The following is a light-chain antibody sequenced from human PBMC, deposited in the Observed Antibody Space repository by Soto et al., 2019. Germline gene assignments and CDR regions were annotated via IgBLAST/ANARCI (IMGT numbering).Light chain of an antibody. CDR3: QQYNNWPPWT. CDR1: QSVSGN. CDR2: GAS. J-gene: IGKJ1*01. V-gene: IGKV3-15*01. Sequence: EIVMTQSPATLSVSPGERATLSCRASQSVSGNLAWYQQKPGQAPRPLIYGASNRATGIPARFSGSGSGTEFTLTISSLQSEDFAVYYCQQYNNWPPWTFGQGTKVEIK.